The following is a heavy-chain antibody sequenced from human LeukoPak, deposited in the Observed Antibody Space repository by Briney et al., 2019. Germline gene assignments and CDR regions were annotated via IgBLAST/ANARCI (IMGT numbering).Heavy chain of an antibody. CDR2: ISYSSSPI. Sequence: GGSLRLSCAASGFTFSTYSMKWVRQAPGKGLECVSYISYSSSPIYYADSVKGRFTISRDNAKNSLHLQMNSLRAEDTAVYYCARAVGNHFDYWGQGTLVTVSS. CDR1: GFTFSTYS. J-gene: IGHJ4*02. D-gene: IGHD4-23*01. CDR3: ARAVGNHFDY. V-gene: IGHV3-48*01.